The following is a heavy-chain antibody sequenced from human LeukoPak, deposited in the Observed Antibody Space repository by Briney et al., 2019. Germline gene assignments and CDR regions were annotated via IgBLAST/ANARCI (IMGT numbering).Heavy chain of an antibody. D-gene: IGHD6-19*01. CDR3: AKGGSIAVAGTGYYYGMDV. J-gene: IGHJ6*02. CDR1: GFTFSSYA. CDR2: ISGSGGST. V-gene: IGHV3-23*01. Sequence: PGGSLRLSCAASGFTFSSYAMSWVRQAPGKGLEWVSAISGSGGSTYYADPVKGRFTNTRDNSKNTLYLQINSLRAEDTAVYYCAKGGSIAVAGTGYYYGMDVWGQGATVTVSS.